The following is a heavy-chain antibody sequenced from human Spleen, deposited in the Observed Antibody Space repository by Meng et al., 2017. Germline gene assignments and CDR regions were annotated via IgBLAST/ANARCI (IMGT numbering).Heavy chain of an antibody. V-gene: IGHV3-23*01. Sequence: GGSLRLSCAASGFTFSSYAMTWVRQAPGKGLEWVSGLSGTGDSTYYADSVKGRFTISRDVSTSTLYLQMSSLRAEDTAVYFCAKPGTGYWYFDLWGRGTPVTVSS. CDR2: LSGTGDST. D-gene: IGHD1-1*01. CDR1: GFTFSSYA. CDR3: AKPGTGYWYFDL. J-gene: IGHJ2*01.